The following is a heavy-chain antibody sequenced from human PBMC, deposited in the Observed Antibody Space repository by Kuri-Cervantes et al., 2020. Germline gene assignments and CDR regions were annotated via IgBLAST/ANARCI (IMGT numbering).Heavy chain of an antibody. CDR1: GYTFTYRY. CDR3: ASRMYYYDSSGYHDIDY. D-gene: IGHD3-22*01. CDR2: ITPFNGNT. V-gene: IGHV1-45*02. J-gene: IGHJ4*02. Sequence: SVKVSCKASGYTFTYRYLHWVRQAPGQALEWMGWITPFNGNTNYAQKFQDRVTITRDRSMSTAYMELSSLRSEDTAVYYCASRMYYYDSSGYHDIDYWGQGTLVTVSS.